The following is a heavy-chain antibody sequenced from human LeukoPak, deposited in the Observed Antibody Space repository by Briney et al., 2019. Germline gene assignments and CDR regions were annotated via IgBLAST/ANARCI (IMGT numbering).Heavy chain of an antibody. CDR3: ARAMGKVREMALHY. Sequence: GGSLRLSCAASGFTFSSYWMHWVRQAPGKGLVWVSRINSDGSSTSYADSVKGRFTISRDNAKNTLYLQMNSLRAEDTAVYYCARAMGKVREMALHYWGQGTLVTVSS. J-gene: IGHJ4*02. D-gene: IGHD5-24*01. CDR1: GFTFSSYW. V-gene: IGHV3-74*01. CDR2: INSDGSST.